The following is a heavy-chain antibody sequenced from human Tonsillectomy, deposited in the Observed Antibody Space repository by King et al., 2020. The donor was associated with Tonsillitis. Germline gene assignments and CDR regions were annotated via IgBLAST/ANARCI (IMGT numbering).Heavy chain of an antibody. D-gene: IGHD3-10*01. J-gene: IGHJ4*02. CDR3: ARHYYFGSGSYYVYYFDH. Sequence: QLQESGPGLVKPSETLSLTCTVSGGSISNTRYYWGWIRQPPGKGLEWIGSIYYTGRTYDSPSLKSLVTISADTSKIQFSLKLNFVTAADTDVYYCARHYYFGSGSYYVYYFDHWGQGTLVTVST. V-gene: IGHV4-39*07. CDR2: IYYTGRT. CDR1: GGSISNTRYY.